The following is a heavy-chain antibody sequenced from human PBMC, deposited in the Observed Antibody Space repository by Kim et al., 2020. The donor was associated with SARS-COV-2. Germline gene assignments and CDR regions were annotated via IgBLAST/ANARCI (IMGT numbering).Heavy chain of an antibody. CDR2: T. J-gene: IGHJ4*02. Sequence: TNYNQSLKSRVTISVDTYKDQFSLKLSSVTAAGTAVYYCARSRDGYNSGYWGQGTLGTVSS. V-gene: IGHV4-34*01. D-gene: IGHD5-12*01. CDR3: ARSRDGYNSGY.